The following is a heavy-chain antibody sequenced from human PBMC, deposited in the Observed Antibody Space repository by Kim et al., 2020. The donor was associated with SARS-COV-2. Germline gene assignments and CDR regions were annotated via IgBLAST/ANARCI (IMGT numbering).Heavy chain of an antibody. CDR3: AKGRTVDY. CDR2: ISDSGVTT. CDR1: GFTFSSYA. V-gene: IGHV3-23*01. Sequence: GGSLRLSCAASGFTFSSYAMSWVRQAPGKGLEWVSAISDSGVTTYYADSVKGRFTISRDNSKNTLSLQMNSLRAEDTAVYYCAKGRTVDYWGQGTLVTVSS. J-gene: IGHJ4*02.